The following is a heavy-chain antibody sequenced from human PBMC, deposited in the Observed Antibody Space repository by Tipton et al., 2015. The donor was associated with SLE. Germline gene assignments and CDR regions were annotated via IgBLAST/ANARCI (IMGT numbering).Heavy chain of an antibody. CDR3: ARWFRGYDV. CDR1: GDSISSGTYY. Sequence: LRLSCTVSGDSISSGTYYWNWIRQPAGKPLEWIGRVYYSGSTNYNPSLKSRVTLSPDTSKNQFSLKLSSVTAADTAVYYCARWFRGYDVWGQGTTVTVSS. V-gene: IGHV4-61*10. CDR2: VYYSGST. J-gene: IGHJ6*02. D-gene: IGHD3-10*01.